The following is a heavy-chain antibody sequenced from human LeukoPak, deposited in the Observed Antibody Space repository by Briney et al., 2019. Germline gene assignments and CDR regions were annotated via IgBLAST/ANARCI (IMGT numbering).Heavy chain of an antibody. J-gene: IGHJ3*02. CDR2: TIGSGGGT. V-gene: IGHV3-23*01. CDR3: AREGSFDM. Sequence: GGSLRLSCAASGFTFSTSAMSRVRQAPGKGLEWVSTTIGSGGGTYYADSVKGRFTISRDNSKNTLFLQMDSLRAEDTALYYCAREGSFDMWGQGTMVTVSA. CDR1: GFTFSTSA.